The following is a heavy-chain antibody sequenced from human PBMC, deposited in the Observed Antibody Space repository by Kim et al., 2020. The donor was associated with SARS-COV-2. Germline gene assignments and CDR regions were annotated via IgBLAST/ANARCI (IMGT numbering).Heavy chain of an antibody. V-gene: IGHV1-2*02. Sequence: ASVKVSCKASGYTFTDYYIHWVRQAPGKGLEWMGCINAAMGGTHYAQKFRGRVTMTTDTSINTAHMELTGLRSDDTAVFYCARDWADNSFDSWGQGTLVTVSS. CDR1: GYTFTDYY. D-gene: IGHD7-27*01. CDR2: INAAMGGT. CDR3: ARDWADNSFDS. J-gene: IGHJ4*02.